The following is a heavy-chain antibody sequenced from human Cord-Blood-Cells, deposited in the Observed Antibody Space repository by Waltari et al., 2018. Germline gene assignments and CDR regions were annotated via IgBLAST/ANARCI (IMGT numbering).Heavy chain of an antibody. V-gene: IGHV4-34*01. D-gene: IGHD1-26*01. Sequence: QVQLQQWGAGLLKPSETLSLTCAVYGGSFSGYHWSGTRQPPGKGLEWIGEINHSGSTNYNPSLKSRVTISVDTSKNQFSLKLSSVTAADTAVYDCARHGRIIVGATCFAFDIWGQGTMVTVSS. CDR2: INHSGST. CDR1: GGSFSGYH. J-gene: IGHJ3*02. CDR3: ARHGRIIVGATCFAFDI.